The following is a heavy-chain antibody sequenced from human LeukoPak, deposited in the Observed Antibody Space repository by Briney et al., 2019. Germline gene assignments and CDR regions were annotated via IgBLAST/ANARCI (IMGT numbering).Heavy chain of an antibody. J-gene: IGHJ6*03. V-gene: IGHV4-38-2*01. CDR2: IYHSGST. CDR1: GYSISSGYY. D-gene: IGHD2-2*01. CDR3: ARQDQYQLLSYYNYMDV. Sequence: PSETLSLTCAVSGYSISSGYYWGWIRQPPGKGLEWIGSIYHSGSTYYNPSLKSRVTISVDTSKNQSSLKPASVTAADTAVYYCARQDQYQLLSYYNYMDVWGKGTTVTVSS.